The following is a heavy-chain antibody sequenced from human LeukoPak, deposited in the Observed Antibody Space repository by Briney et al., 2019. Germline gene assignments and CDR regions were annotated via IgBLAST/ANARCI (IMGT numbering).Heavy chain of an antibody. CDR2: IKSKTDGGTT. Sequence: GGSLRLSCAASGFTFSNAWMSWVRQAPGKGRECVGRIKSKTDGGTTDYAAPVKGRFTISRDDSKNTLYLQMNSLNTEDTAVYYCTTDYYGSGSYPDAFDIWGRGTMVTVSS. V-gene: IGHV3-15*01. CDR3: TTDYYGSGSYPDAFDI. CDR1: GFTFSNAW. D-gene: IGHD3-10*01. J-gene: IGHJ3*02.